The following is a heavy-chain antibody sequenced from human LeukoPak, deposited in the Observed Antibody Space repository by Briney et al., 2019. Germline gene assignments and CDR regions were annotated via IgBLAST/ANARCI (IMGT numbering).Heavy chain of an antibody. D-gene: IGHD5-18*01. CDR2: INHSGST. J-gene: IGHJ4*02. CDR1: GGSFSGYY. V-gene: IGHV4-34*01. Sequence: SETLSLTCAVYGGSFSGYYWSWIRQPPGKGLEWIGEINHSGSTNYNPSLKSRVTISVDTSKNQFSLKLSSVTAADTAVYYCARGRGFRYSYGLYTPYGYYFDYWGQGTLVTVSS. CDR3: ARGRGFRYSYGLYTPYGYYFDY.